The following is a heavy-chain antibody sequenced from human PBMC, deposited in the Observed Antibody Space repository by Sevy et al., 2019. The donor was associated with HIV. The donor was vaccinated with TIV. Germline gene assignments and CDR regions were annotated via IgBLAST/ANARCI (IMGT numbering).Heavy chain of an antibody. CDR2: ISWNSGGV. Sequence: GGSLRLSCAASGFTFGDYAMHWVRQAPGKGLEWVSSISWNSGGVAYADSVKGRFTISRDNAKNSLFLRMNSLRREDTALYSCAKAKGHMTHYDFYMDVWGKGTTVTVSS. D-gene: IGHD3-16*01. J-gene: IGHJ6*03. CDR3: AKAKGHMTHYDFYMDV. V-gene: IGHV3-9*01. CDR1: GFTFGDYA.